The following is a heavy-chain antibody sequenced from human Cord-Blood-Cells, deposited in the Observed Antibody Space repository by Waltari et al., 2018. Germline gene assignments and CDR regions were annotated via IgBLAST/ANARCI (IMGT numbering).Heavy chain of an antibody. CDR2: IVTAGDT. Sequence: EVQLVESGGGLVQPGGSLRLSCAASGFTFSSYDMHWVRHATGKGLEWVSAIVTAGDTYYPGSVKGRFTISRENAKNSLYLQMNSLRAGDTAVYYCARFGSGDAFDIWGQGTMVTVSS. J-gene: IGHJ3*02. CDR1: GFTFSSYD. V-gene: IGHV3-13*01. D-gene: IGHD3-10*01. CDR3: ARFGSGDAFDI.